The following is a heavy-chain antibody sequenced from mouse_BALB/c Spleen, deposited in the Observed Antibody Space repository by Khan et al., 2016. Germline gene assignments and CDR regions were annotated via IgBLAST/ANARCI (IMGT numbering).Heavy chain of an antibody. J-gene: IGHJ2*01. Sequence: EVQLQESGPGLVKPSQSLSLTCTVTGYSITSDYAWNWIRQFPGNKPEWMGYISYSGSTSYNPSLKSRISITRDTSKNQFFLQLNSVTTEDTATYYCARYYDYYFDYWGQGTTLTVSS. D-gene: IGHD2-4*01. V-gene: IGHV3-2*02. CDR2: ISYSGST. CDR3: ARYYDYYFDY. CDR1: GYSITSDYA.